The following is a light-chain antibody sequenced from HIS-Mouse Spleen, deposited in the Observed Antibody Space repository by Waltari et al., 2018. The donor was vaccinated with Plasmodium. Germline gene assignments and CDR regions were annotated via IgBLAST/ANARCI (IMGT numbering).Light chain of an antibody. CDR3: YSTDSSGNHRV. CDR1: ALPKQN. CDR2: GDS. J-gene: IGLJ3*02. V-gene: IGLV3-10*01. Sequence: SYELTPPPSVSVSPGQTARITCSGDALPKQNAYWYQQNSGQAPVPVIYGDSKRSSGIPERFSGSSSGTMATLTISGAQVEDEADYYCYSTDSSGNHRVFGGGTKLTVL.